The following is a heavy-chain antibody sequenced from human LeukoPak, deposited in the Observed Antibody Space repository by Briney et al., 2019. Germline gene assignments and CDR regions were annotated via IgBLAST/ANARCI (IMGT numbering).Heavy chain of an antibody. J-gene: IGHJ6*03. CDR1: GFTFSSYG. D-gene: IGHD6-13*01. Sequence: GGSLRLSCAASGFTFSSYGINWVRQAPGKGLEWVSYISSSSRTIYYADSVKGRFTMSRDNAKNSLYLQMNSLRAEDTAVYYCARDKTPLLAAAGSGPYYMDVWGKGTTVTVSS. CDR3: ARDKTPLLAAAGSGPYYMDV. V-gene: IGHV3-48*01. CDR2: ISSSSRTI.